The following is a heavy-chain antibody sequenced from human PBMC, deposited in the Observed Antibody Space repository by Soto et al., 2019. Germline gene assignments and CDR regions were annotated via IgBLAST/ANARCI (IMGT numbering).Heavy chain of an antibody. Sequence: ASVKVSCKASGYTFTSYDINWVRQATGQGLEWMGWMNPNSGNTGYAQKFQGRVTMTKNTLYLQMNSLRAEDTAVYYCAKDPHGIAVAVYWGQGTLVTVSS. J-gene: IGHJ4*02. CDR3: AKDPHGIAVAVY. CDR1: GYTFTSYD. D-gene: IGHD6-19*01. CDR2: MNPNSGNT. V-gene: IGHV1-8*01.